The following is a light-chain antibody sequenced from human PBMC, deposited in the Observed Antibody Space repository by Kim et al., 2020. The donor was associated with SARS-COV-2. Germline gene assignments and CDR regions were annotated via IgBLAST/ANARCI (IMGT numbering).Light chain of an antibody. CDR1: QSVSSIY. J-gene: IGKJ5*01. CDR3: QQYGSTPIT. CDR2: GAS. Sequence: EVVLTQSPGTLSLSPGERATLSCRAGQSVSSIYLAWYQQKPGQSPRLLIYGASSRATGIPDRFSGSGSGTDFTLTISRLEPEDFAVYYCQQYGSTPITFGQGTRLEIK. V-gene: IGKV3-20*01.